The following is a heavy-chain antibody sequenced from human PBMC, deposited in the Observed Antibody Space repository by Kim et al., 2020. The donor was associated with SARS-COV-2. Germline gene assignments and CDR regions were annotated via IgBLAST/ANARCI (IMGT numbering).Heavy chain of an antibody. V-gene: IGHV1-8*01. J-gene: IGHJ5*02. CDR2: MNPNSGNT. Sequence: ASVKVSCKASGYTFTSYDINWVRQATGQGLEWMGWMNPNSGNTGYAQKFQGRVTMTRNTSISTAYMELSSLRSEDTAVYYCARAKLELRVGWFDPWGQGTLVTVSS. CDR3: ARAKLELRVGWFDP. D-gene: IGHD1-7*01. CDR1: GYTFTSYD.